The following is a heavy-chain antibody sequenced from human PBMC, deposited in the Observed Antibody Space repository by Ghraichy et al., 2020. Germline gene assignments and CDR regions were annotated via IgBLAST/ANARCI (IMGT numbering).Heavy chain of an antibody. V-gene: IGHV3-33*01. J-gene: IGHJ4*02. CDR1: GFTFSNYG. CDR2: IWYDGSHK. Sequence: GGSLRLSCAASGFTFSNYGMHWVRQAPGKGLEWVALIWYDGSHKYYADSVTGRFTVSRDNSKNTLDLQMNSLRAEDTAVYYCARVWYSSGWTDYWGQGTLVTVSS. D-gene: IGHD6-19*01. CDR3: ARVWYSSGWTDY.